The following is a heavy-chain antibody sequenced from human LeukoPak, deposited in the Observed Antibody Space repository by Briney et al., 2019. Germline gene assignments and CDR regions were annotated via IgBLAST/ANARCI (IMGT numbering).Heavy chain of an antibody. CDR3: ARHDSGSYSIWFDP. CDR2: IYYSGST. D-gene: IGHD1-26*01. Sequence: PSETLSLTCPVSGGSISSYYWSWIRQPPGKGLEWIGYIYYSGSTNYNPSLKSPVTISVDTSKNQFSLKLSSVTAADTAVYYCARHDSGSYSIWFDPWGQGTLVTVSS. CDR1: GGSISSYY. V-gene: IGHV4-59*08. J-gene: IGHJ5*02.